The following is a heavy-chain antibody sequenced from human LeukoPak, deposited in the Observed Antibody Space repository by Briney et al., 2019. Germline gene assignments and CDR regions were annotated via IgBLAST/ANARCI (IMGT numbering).Heavy chain of an antibody. J-gene: IGHJ4*02. Sequence: SETLSLTCTVSGGSISSYYWSWIRQPPGKGLEWIGYIYYSGSTNYNPSLKSRVTISVDTSKNLFSLRLSSVTAADTAVYYCARAAYDSSGYPFDYWGQGTLVTVSS. CDR3: ARAAYDSSGYPFDY. D-gene: IGHD3-22*01. V-gene: IGHV4-59*01. CDR2: IYYSGST. CDR1: GGSISSYY.